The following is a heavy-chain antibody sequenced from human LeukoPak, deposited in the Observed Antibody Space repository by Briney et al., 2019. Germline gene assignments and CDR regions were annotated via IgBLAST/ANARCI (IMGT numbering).Heavy chain of an antibody. Sequence: GGSLRLSCAASGFTFSSYAMSWVRQAPGKGLEWVSAISGSGGSTYYADSVKGRFTISRDNSKNTLYLHMNSLRAEDTAVYYCAKAAHVIRYTIDPFSPPEAPTFDYWGQGTLVTVSS. D-gene: IGHD3-9*01. J-gene: IGHJ4*02. CDR3: AKAAHVIRYTIDPFSPPEAPTFDY. V-gene: IGHV3-23*01. CDR1: GFTFSSYA. CDR2: ISGSGGST.